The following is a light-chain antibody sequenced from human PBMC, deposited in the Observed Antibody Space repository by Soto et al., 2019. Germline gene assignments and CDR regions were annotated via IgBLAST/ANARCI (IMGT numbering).Light chain of an antibody. CDR2: DAS. Sequence: EIVMTQFPATLSESPGERVTLSCRASQSVSTNVAWYQQTPGEAPRLLIFDASARAVDIPGRFSGSVSGTEFTLTISSLQPEDFAVYFCHSYDKWPPGTFGQGTKVEIK. V-gene: IGKV3D-15*01. J-gene: IGKJ1*01. CDR3: HSYDKWPPGT. CDR1: QSVSTN.